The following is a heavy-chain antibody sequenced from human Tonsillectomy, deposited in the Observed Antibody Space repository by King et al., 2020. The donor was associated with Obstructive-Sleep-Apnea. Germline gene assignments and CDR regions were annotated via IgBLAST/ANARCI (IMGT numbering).Heavy chain of an antibody. J-gene: IGHJ4*02. CDR1: GDSISNYY. CDR2: MYYSGNT. V-gene: IGHV4-59*08. CDR3: ARHRGVEDYGGYGDYFDY. D-gene: IGHD5-12*01. Sequence: QLQESGPGLVKPSETLSLTCAVSGDSISNYYWSWIRQSPGMGLEWIGYMYYSGNTNYNPSLKSRVTISVDTSKIQFSLRLSSVTAADTAVYYCARHRGVEDYGGYGDYFDYWGQGTLVTVSS.